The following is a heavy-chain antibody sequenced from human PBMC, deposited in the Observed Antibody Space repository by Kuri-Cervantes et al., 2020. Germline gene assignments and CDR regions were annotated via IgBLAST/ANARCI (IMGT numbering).Heavy chain of an antibody. V-gene: IGHV3-9*01. CDR3: ARDLGRRYYDSSGYYYQAGNNAFDI. Sequence: GGSLRLSCAASGFTFDDYAMHWVRQAPGKGLEWVSGISWNSGSIGYADSVKGRFTISRDNAKNTLYLQMNSLRAEDTAVYYCARDLGRRYYDSSGYYYQAGNNAFDIWGQGTMVTVSS. D-gene: IGHD3-22*01. CDR2: ISWNSGSI. J-gene: IGHJ3*02. CDR1: GFTFDDYA.